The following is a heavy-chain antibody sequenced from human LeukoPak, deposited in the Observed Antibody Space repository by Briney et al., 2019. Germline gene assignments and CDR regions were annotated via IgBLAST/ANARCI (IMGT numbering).Heavy chain of an antibody. V-gene: IGHV1-2*02. J-gene: IGHJ6*03. CDR2: INPNSGGT. D-gene: IGHD5-12*01. CDR3: ARTPGGYNYYYYYMDV. CDR1: GYTFTGYY. Sequence: ASVKVSCKASGYTFTGYYMHWVRQAPGQGLEWMGWINPNSGGTNYAQKFQGRVTMTRDTSISTAYMELSRLRSDDTAVYYCARTPGGYNYYYYYMDVWGKGTRSPSP.